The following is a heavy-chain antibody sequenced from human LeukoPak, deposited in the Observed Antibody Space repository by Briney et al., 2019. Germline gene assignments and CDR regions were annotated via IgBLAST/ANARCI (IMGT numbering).Heavy chain of an antibody. CDR2: IRYDGSNK. CDR3: AKVSPSLYSSGWYEIDY. V-gene: IGHV3-30*02. CDR1: GFTFSSYC. Sequence: PGRSLRLSCAASGFTFSSYCMHWVRQAPGKGLEWVAFIRYDGSNKYYADSVKGRFTISRDNYKNTLYLQMNSLSAEATAVYYCAKVSPSLYSSGWYEIDYWGQGTLVTVSS. D-gene: IGHD6-19*01. J-gene: IGHJ4*02.